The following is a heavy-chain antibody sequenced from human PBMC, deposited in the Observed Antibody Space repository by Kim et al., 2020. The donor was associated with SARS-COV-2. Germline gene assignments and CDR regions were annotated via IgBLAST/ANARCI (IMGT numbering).Heavy chain of an antibody. Sequence: GGSLRLSCAASGFTFSSYAMSWVRQAPGKGLEWVSAISGSGGSTYYADSVKGRFTISRDNSKNTLYLQMNSLRAEETAVYYCAKAGKYCSGGSCYSTGIQLCPYYFDYWGQGTLVTVSS. CDR1: GFTFSSYA. CDR3: AKAGKYCSGGSCYSTGIQLCPYYFDY. V-gene: IGHV3-23*01. D-gene: IGHD2-15*01. J-gene: IGHJ4*02. CDR2: ISGSGGST.